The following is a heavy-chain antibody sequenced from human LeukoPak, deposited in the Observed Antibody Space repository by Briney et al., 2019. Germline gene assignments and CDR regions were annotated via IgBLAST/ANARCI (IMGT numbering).Heavy chain of an antibody. CDR1: GYTFTSYY. V-gene: IGHV1-46*01. CDR2: INPSGGST. CDR3: ARDYYDSSGYLLETG. J-gene: IGHJ4*02. D-gene: IGHD3-22*01. Sequence: GASVKVSCKASGYTFTSYYMHWVRQAPGQGLEWMGIINPSGGSTSYAQKFQGRVTMTRDTSTSTVYMELSSLRSEDTALYYCARDYYDSSGYLLETGWGQGALVTVSS.